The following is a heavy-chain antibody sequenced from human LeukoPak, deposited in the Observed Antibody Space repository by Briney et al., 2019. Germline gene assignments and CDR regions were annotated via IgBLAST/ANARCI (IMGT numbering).Heavy chain of an antibody. J-gene: IGHJ6*02. CDR3: SRTRYDYWSDPYYYYGMDV. V-gene: IGHV4-39*01. CDR2: IYYSGST. Sequence: SETLSLTCTVSGGSISSSSYYWGWIRQPPGKGLEWVGSIYYSGSTYYNPSLKSRVTIPVDTSKNQFSLKLSSVTAADTAVYYCSRTRYDYWSDPYYYYGMDVWGQGTTVTVSS. D-gene: IGHD3/OR15-3a*01. CDR1: GGSISSSSYY.